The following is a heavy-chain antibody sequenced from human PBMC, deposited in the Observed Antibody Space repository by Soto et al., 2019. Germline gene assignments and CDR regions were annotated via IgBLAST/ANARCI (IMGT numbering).Heavy chain of an antibody. Sequence: QVQLQESGPGLVKPSETLSLTCNVSGGSIRGYYWSWIRQPPGKGLEWIGYIYHSGGTNYNPSLKSRVTISVDTSKDQFSLKLRSVTAADTAVYYCARDFRGDDTGGYSGWYFDYWGQGTLVTVSS. D-gene: IGHD3-22*01. CDR3: ARDFRGDDTGGYSGWYFDY. CDR2: IYHSGGT. V-gene: IGHV4-59*01. CDR1: GGSIRGYY. J-gene: IGHJ4*02.